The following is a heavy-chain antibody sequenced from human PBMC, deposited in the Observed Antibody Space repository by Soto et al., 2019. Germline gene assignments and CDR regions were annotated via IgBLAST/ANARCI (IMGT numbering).Heavy chain of an antibody. CDR1: GYTFTGHY. CDR2: IGPESGAT. CDR3: PGY. J-gene: IGHJ4*02. D-gene: IGHD1-20*01. Sequence: ASVKVSCKASGYTFTGHYIHWVRQAPEQGPEWMGEIGPESGATRYAQRFQGRVTMTRDSLKTEDTAVYYCATKRTGITTIGPGYWGQGTLVTVSS. V-gene: IGHV1-2*02.